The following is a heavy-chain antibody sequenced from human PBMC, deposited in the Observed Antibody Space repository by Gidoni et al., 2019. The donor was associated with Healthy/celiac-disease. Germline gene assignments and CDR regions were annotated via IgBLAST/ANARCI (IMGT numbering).Heavy chain of an antibody. CDR1: GGSISSYY. CDR2: IYYSGST. V-gene: IGHV4-59*01. J-gene: IGHJ6*02. D-gene: IGHD6-19*01. CDR3: ARGVAVAGMDYYGMDV. Sequence: QAQLQESGPGLVKPSATLSLTCTVSGGSISSYYWSWIRQPPGKGLEWIGYIYYSGSTNYNPSLKSRVTISVDTSKNQFSLKLSSVTAADTAVYYCARGVAVAGMDYYGMDVWGQGTTVTVSS.